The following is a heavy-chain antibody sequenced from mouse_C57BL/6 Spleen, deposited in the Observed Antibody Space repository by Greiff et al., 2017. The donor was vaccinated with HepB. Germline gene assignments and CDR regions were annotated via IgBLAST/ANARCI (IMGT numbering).Heavy chain of an antibody. J-gene: IGHJ1*03. V-gene: IGHV1-54*01. CDR3: AREGYWYFDV. CDR1: GYAFTNYL. CDR2: INPGSGGT. Sequence: QVQLQQSGAELVRPGTSVKVSCKASGYAFTNYLIEWVKQRPGQGLEWIGVINPGSGGTNYNEKFKGKATLTADKSSSTAYMQLSSLTSEDSAVYVCAREGYWYFDVWGTGTTVTVSS.